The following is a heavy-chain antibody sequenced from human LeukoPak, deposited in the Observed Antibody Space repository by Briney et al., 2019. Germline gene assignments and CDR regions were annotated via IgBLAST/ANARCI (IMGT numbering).Heavy chain of an antibody. Sequence: SQTLSLTCTVSGGSISSGSYDWYWIRQPAGKGLEWIGHIYTSGSMNYNPSLKSRVTISVATSKNQFSLKLSSVTAADTAVYYCARAGVELRRALFDYWGQGTLVTVSS. CDR3: ARAGVELRRALFDY. J-gene: IGHJ4*02. CDR1: GGSISSGSYD. V-gene: IGHV4-61*09. D-gene: IGHD3-3*01. CDR2: IYTSGSM.